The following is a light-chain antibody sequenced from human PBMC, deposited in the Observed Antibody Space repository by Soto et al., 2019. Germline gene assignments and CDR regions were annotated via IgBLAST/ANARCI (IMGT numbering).Light chain of an antibody. V-gene: IGLV2-14*03. CDR1: SSDIGAYKY. CDR2: EVD. CDR3: CTYAGHVPK. J-gene: IGLJ2*01. Sequence: QSVLTQPASVSGSPGQSVTISCTGTSSDIGAYKYVSWYQQHPGRAPKLLIYEVDKRPSGISVRFSGSKSGATASLTISGLLPEDEAVYFCCTYAGHVPKFGGGTK.